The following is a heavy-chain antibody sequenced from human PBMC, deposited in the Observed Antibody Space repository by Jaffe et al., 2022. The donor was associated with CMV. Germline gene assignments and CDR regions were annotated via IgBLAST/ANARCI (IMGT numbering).Heavy chain of an antibody. CDR1: GFTFSTYW. V-gene: IGHV3-74*01. Sequence: EVHLVESGGGLVQPGGSLRLSCAASGFTFSTYWMHWVRQAPGKGLVWVSRINSDGSSTNYADSVKGRYTISRDNAKNTLYLQMDSLRTEDTAVYYCARISQGQGSGNYYNGWFDSWGQGTLVTVSS. CDR2: INSDGSST. CDR3: ARISQGQGSGNYYNGWFDS. D-gene: IGHD3-10*01. J-gene: IGHJ5*01.